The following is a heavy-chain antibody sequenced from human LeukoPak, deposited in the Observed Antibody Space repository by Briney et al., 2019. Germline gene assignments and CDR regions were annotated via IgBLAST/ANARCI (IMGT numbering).Heavy chain of an antibody. V-gene: IGHV3-74*01. CDR3: ARGVWHYDL. CDR1: GFAFSSYW. Sequence: GGSPRLSCAASGFAFSSYWMHWVRRAPGKGLVWVSRIKSDGITTTYADSVKGRFTISRDNAKNTLYLQMNSLRVDDTAVYYCARGVWHYDLWGRGTLVTVSS. J-gene: IGHJ2*01. CDR2: IKSDGITT.